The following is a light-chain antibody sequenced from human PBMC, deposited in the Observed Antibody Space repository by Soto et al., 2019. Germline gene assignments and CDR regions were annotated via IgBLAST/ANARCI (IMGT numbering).Light chain of an antibody. CDR1: QSISSW. Sequence: DIQMTQSPSTLSASVGDRVTITCRASQSISSWLAWYQQKPGKAPKLLIYDASSLESGVPSRFSGSGSGTEFTLPSSSLQPDDFATDFCQQSRTCRQGTKVEIK. J-gene: IGKJ1*01. V-gene: IGKV1-5*01. CDR2: DAS. CDR3: QQSRT.